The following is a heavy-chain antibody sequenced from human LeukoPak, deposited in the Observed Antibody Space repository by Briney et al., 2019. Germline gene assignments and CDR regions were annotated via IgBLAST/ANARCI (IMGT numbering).Heavy chain of an antibody. Sequence: PSETLSLTCTVSGGSISRADYYWSWIRHPPGKGLEWLGYIYYSGNTYNNPSLKSRVTVSVGTSKNQFSLKLSSVTAADTAVYYCARVDLYSSTWRASNWFDPWGQGTLVTVSS. J-gene: IGHJ5*02. CDR3: ARVDLYSSTWRASNWFDP. D-gene: IGHD6-13*01. CDR2: IYYSGNT. V-gene: IGHV4-30-4*01. CDR1: GGSISRADYY.